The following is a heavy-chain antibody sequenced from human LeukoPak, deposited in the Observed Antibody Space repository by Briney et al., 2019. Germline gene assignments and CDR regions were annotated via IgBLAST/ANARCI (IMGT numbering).Heavy chain of an antibody. CDR1: GFTFSGSV. CDR2: ITSKPNSYAT. Sequence: GGSLRLYCAASGFTFSGSVMHWVRQASGKGLEWVGRITSKPNSYATVYAASVKGRFTISSNDSKNTAYLQMNSLKTEDTAVYYCTGGSGWYSPDYWGQGTLVTVSS. CDR3: TGGSGWYSPDY. V-gene: IGHV3-73*01. J-gene: IGHJ4*02. D-gene: IGHD6-19*01.